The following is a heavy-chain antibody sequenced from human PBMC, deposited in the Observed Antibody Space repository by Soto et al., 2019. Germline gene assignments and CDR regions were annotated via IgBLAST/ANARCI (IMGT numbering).Heavy chain of an antibody. CDR1: GFTFSNAW. CDR2: IKSKTDGGTT. Sequence: GGSLRLSCAASGFTFSNAWMSWVRQAPGKGLEWVGRIKSKTDGGTTDYAAPVKGRFTISRDDSKNTLYLQMNSLKTEDTAVYYCTTEFIAAAGTSRSLGQGTLVTVSS. D-gene: IGHD6-13*01. V-gene: IGHV3-15*01. CDR3: TTEFIAAAGTSRS. J-gene: IGHJ5*02.